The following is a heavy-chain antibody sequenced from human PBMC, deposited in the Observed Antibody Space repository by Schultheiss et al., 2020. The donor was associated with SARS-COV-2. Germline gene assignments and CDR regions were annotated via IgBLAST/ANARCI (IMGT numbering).Heavy chain of an antibody. Sequence: ESLKISCAVSGFTFSSYAMSWVRQAPGKGLEWVSTISDSGGTTYYADSVKGRFTISRDNSKNTLYLQMNSLRAEDTAVYYCARDNEGFDYWGQGTLVTVSS. CDR3: ARDNEGFDY. D-gene: IGHD1-1*01. J-gene: IGHJ4*02. CDR2: ISDSGGTT. V-gene: IGHV3-23*01. CDR1: GFTFSSYA.